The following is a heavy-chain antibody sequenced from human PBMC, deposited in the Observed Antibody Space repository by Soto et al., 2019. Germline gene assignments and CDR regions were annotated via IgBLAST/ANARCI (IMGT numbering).Heavy chain of an antibody. CDR1: GYSFTSYW. Sequence: GESLKISCKGSGYSFTSYWIGWVRQMPGKGLEWMGIIYPGDSDTRYSPSFQGQVTISAQKSISTAYLQWSSLKASDTYMYYCARRSRYCSSTSCSVPTPYYFDYWGQGTLVTVSS. J-gene: IGHJ4*02. CDR3: ARRSRYCSSTSCSVPTPYYFDY. V-gene: IGHV5-51*01. CDR2: IYPGDSDT. D-gene: IGHD2-2*01.